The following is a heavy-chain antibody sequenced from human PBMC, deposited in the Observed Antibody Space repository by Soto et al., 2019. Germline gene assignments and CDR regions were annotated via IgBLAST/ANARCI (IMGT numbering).Heavy chain of an antibody. CDR2: LYYTGST. J-gene: IGHJ4*02. CDR3: ARYRYSDSLREYYFDY. D-gene: IGHD3-22*01. CDR1: CGSINSGDSY. V-gene: IGHV4-30-4*01. Sequence: SLTCTVSCGSINSGDSYWSWIRQPPGEGLEWIGNLYYTGSTYYNPSLKSRLTISVGTSKKQFSLLVTSVTAADTAVYFCARYRYSDSLREYYFDYWGQGTPVTVSS.